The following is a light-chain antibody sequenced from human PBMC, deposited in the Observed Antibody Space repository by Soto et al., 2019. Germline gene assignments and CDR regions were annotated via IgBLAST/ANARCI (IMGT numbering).Light chain of an antibody. J-gene: IGKJ4*01. CDR1: HSISSW. Sequence: DIQMTQSPSTLSASVGDRVTITCRASHSISSWLAWYQQKLGRAPRLLIYDASSLESGVPSRFSGSGYGTEFTLNISSLQPDDFANYYCQQYNTYSSLTFGGGTKVDIK. CDR3: QQYNTYSSLT. CDR2: DAS. V-gene: IGKV1-5*01.